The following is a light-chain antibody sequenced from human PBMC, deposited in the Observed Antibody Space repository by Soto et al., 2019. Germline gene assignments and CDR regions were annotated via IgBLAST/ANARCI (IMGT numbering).Light chain of an antibody. Sequence: EIVLTQSPATLSLSPGERATLSCRASQSVRSYLAWYQQKPGQAPRLLIYDASNRATGIPARFSGSGSGTDFTLTISSLEPEDFALYYCQQRSNWPGTFGQGTKLEIK. V-gene: IGKV3-11*01. CDR1: QSVRSY. J-gene: IGKJ2*02. CDR3: QQRSNWPGT. CDR2: DAS.